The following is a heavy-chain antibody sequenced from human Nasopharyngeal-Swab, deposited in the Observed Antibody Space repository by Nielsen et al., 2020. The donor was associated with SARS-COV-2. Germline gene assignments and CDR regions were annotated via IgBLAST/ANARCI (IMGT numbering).Heavy chain of an antibody. V-gene: IGHV1-18*01. D-gene: IGHD2-2*01. Sequence: ASVKVSCKASGYTFTSDGISWVRQAPGQGLEWMGWISGYNGFTNYGQKFQGRVTMTTDTSTSTAYTELRSLTSDDTAVYYCARDQGFTSSYWFDPWGQGTLVTVSS. CDR1: GYTFTSDG. J-gene: IGHJ5*02. CDR2: ISGYNGFT. CDR3: ARDQGFTSSYWFDP.